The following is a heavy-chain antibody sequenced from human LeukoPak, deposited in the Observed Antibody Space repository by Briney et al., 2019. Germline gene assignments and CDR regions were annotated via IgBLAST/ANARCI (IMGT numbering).Heavy chain of an antibody. V-gene: IGHV4-34*01. CDR3: ARDDRGFCSGGSCYVY. CDR1: GGSFSGYY. Sequence: PSETLSLTCAVYGGSFSGYYWSWIRQPPGKGLEWIGEINHSGSTNYNPSLKSRVTISVDTSKNQFSLKLSSVTAADTAVYYCARDDRGFCSGGSCYVYWGQGTLVTVSS. CDR2: INHSGST. D-gene: IGHD2-15*01. J-gene: IGHJ4*02.